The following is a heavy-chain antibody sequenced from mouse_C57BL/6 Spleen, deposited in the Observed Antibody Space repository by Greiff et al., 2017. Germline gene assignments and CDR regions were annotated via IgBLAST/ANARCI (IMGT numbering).Heavy chain of an antibody. J-gene: IGHJ1*03. CDR2: INPNYGTT. CDR3: ARKVTGYGSSYGYFDV. CDR1: GYSFTDYN. V-gene: IGHV1-39*01. Sequence: LVESGPELVKPGASVKISCTASGYSFTDYNMNWVKQSHGKSLEWIGVINPNYGTTSYNQKFKGKATLTVDQSSSTAYMQLNSLTSEDSAVYYCARKVTGYGSSYGYFDVWGTGTTVTVSS. D-gene: IGHD1-1*01.